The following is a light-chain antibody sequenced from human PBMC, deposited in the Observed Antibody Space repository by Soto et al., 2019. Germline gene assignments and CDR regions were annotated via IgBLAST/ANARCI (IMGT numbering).Light chain of an antibody. V-gene: IGKV3-11*01. Sequence: EIVLTQSPATLSLSPGERATLSCRASQSVSSYLACYQQKPGQAPRLLIYDASNRATGIPARLSGSGSGTDFALTISSLEPEDFAVYYYQQRSSWSPLTFGGGTKVEIK. CDR3: QQRSSWSPLT. CDR2: DAS. J-gene: IGKJ4*01. CDR1: QSVSSY.